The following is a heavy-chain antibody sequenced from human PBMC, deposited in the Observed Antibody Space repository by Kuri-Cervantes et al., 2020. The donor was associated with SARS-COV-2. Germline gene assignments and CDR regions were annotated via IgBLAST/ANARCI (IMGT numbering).Heavy chain of an antibody. J-gene: IGHJ4*02. CDR3: ARVAAGYFDY. D-gene: IGHD6-25*01. Sequence: SETLSLTCTVSGCSISSSSYYWSWIRQPAGKGLEWIGRIYTSGSTNYNPSLKSRVTISVDTSKNQFSLKLSSVTAADTAVYYCARVAAGYFDYWGQGTLVTVSS. CDR2: IYTSGST. V-gene: IGHV4-61*02. CDR1: GCSISSSSYY.